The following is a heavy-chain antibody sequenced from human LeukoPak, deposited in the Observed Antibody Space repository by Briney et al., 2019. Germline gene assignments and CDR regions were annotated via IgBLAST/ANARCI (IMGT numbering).Heavy chain of an antibody. CDR2: IYSDGST. CDR1: GFTVSNNY. J-gene: IGHJ6*02. CDR3: AKAPTYGLDV. V-gene: IGHV3-53*01. Sequence: GRSLRLSCAASGFTVSNNYMSWVRQAAGKGLDWVSVIYSDGSTYYADSVKGRFTISKDNSKNTLYLQMNSLRAEDTAIYYCAKAPTYGLDVWGQGTTVTVSS.